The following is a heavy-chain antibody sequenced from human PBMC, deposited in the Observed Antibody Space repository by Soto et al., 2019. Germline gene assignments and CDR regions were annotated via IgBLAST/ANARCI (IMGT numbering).Heavy chain of an antibody. CDR2: ISGSGGST. Sequence: EVQVLESGGGLVQPGGCLRLSCVASGFTFTTYAMTWVRQAPGKGLAWVSIISGSGGSTHYADSVKGRFIISRDNSKNTLYLQMIGLRAEDTAVYYCAKTGFGRYCSSTSCVHFDYWGQGTLVTVSS. CDR3: AKTGFGRYCSSTSCVHFDY. V-gene: IGHV3-23*01. D-gene: IGHD2-2*01. J-gene: IGHJ4*02. CDR1: GFTFTTYA.